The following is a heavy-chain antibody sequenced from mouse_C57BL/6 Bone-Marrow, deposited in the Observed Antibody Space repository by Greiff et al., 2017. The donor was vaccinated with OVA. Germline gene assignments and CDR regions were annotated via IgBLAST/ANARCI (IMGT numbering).Heavy chain of an antibody. CDR2: IYPSDSET. J-gene: IGHJ2*01. CDR1: GYTFTSYW. D-gene: IGHD4-1*01. CDR3: ARRRTNWGDY. Sequence: QVQLQQPGAELVRPGSSVKLSCKASGYTFTSYWMDWVKQRPGQGLEWIGNIYPSDSETHYNQKFKNKATLTVDKSSSTAYMQLSSLTSEDSAVYYCARRRTNWGDYWGQGTTLTVSS. V-gene: IGHV1-61*01.